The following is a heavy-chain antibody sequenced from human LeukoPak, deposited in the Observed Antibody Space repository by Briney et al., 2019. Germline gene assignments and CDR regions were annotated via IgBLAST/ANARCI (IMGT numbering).Heavy chain of an antibody. J-gene: IGHJ4*02. V-gene: IGHV3-64*01. CDR3: ARGRTSFDY. D-gene: IGHD1-14*01. Sequence: GGSLRLSCAASGFTFSSYWMSWVRQAPGKGLEYVSAISSNGGSTYYANSVKGRFTISRDNSKNTLYLQMGSLRAEDMAVYYCARGRTSFDYWGQGTLVTVSS. CDR1: GFTFSSYW. CDR2: ISSNGGST.